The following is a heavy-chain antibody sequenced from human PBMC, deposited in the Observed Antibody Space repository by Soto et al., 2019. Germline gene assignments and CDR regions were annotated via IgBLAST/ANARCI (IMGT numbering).Heavy chain of an antibody. CDR2: INTYNGNT. Sequence: QVQLVQSGAEVKNPGASVKVSCKASGYTFTRYGIGWARQAPGQGLEWMGWINTYNGNTNYAQNVQGRVTLTTDTSTSTAYMELRSLRSNDTAIYYCAMVDVYVTPSPQDVWGKVTTVIVSS. CDR3: AMVDVYVTPSPQDV. V-gene: IGHV1-18*01. J-gene: IGHJ6*04. D-gene: IGHD3-16*01. CDR1: GYTFTRYG.